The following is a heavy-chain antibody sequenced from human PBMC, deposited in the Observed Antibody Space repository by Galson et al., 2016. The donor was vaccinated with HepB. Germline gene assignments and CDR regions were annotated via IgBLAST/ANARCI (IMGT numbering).Heavy chain of an antibody. Sequence: SCKASGYILTGYYVHWVRQAPGQGLEWMGWIDPRSGGTIYAENFQGRVTMTRDTSINTAYMELSRLRSADTALYYCAKDTSYSSSWFYFDYWGQGALVTVSS. V-gene: IGHV1-2*02. CDR1: GYILTGYY. J-gene: IGHJ4*02. CDR3: AKDTSYSSSWFYFDY. D-gene: IGHD6-13*01. CDR2: IDPRSGGT.